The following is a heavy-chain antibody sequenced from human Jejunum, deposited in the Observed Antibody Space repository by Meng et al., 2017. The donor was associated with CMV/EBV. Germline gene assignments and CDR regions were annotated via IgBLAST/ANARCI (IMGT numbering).Heavy chain of an antibody. CDR3: ARSYTSYSFFDF. D-gene: IGHD2-21*01. Sequence: KASGYKFINYGVAWVRQATGQGLEWMGWINTYNGNTNYVQSLQGRISMTTDTSTTTVYMELRSLRSDDTALYYCARSYTSYSFFDFWGQGTMVTVSS. J-gene: IGHJ3*01. V-gene: IGHV1-18*01. CDR1: GYKFINYG. CDR2: INTYNGNT.